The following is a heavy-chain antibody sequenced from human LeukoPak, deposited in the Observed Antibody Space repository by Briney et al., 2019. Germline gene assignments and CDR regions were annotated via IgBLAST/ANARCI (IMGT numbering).Heavy chain of an antibody. D-gene: IGHD5-12*01. V-gene: IGHV3-23*01. Sequence: GALRLSCAPPGFTFSNYAMSWGRPGPGKGVGWGSAISGSGGSTYYADSVKGRFAISRDNAKNTLYLQMNSLRAEDTAVYYCAKDSGATAAFDYWGQGTLVTVSS. CDR2: ISGSGGST. CDR3: AKDSGATAAFDY. CDR1: GFTFSNYA. J-gene: IGHJ4*02.